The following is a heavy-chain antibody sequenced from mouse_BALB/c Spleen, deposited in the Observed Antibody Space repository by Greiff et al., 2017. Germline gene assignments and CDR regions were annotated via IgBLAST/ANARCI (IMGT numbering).Heavy chain of an antibody. CDR1: GFTFSSYT. Sequence: EVQLVESGGGLVQPGGSLKLSCAASGFTFSSYTMSWVRQTPEKRLEWVAYISNGGGSTYYPDTVKGRFTISRDNAKNTLYLQMSSLKSEDTAMYYCARRDYRYDGAWFAYWGQGTLVTVSA. CDR2: ISNGGGST. CDR3: ARRDYRYDGAWFAY. V-gene: IGHV5-12-2*01. D-gene: IGHD2-14*01. J-gene: IGHJ3*01.